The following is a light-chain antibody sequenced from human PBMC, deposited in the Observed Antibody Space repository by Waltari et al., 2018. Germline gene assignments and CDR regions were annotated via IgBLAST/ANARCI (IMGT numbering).Light chain of an antibody. V-gene: IGLV3-1*01. CDR2: QDS. Sequence: SYELTQPPSVSVFPGQTASITCPGDKLGDKHVYWYQLKPGQSPGLLIYQDSQRPSGIPGLFAGSNSGNTAPLTIGGTQAMDEADYCCQAWDSSTVVFGGGTKLTVL. CDR1: KLGDKH. J-gene: IGLJ2*01. CDR3: QAWDSSTVV.